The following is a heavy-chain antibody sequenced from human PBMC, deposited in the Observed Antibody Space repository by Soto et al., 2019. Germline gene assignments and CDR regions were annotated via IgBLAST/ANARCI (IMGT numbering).Heavy chain of an antibody. CDR2: INPNSGGT. Sequence: ASVKVSCKASGYTFTGYYMHWVRQAPGQGLEWMGWINPNSGGTNYAQKFQGWVTMTRDTSISTAYMELSRLRSDDTAVYYCASTSSDYYYYYGMDVWGQVNTVTVSS. V-gene: IGHV1-2*04. CDR3: ASTSSDYYYYYGMDV. J-gene: IGHJ6*02. CDR1: GYTFTGYY. D-gene: IGHD2-2*01.